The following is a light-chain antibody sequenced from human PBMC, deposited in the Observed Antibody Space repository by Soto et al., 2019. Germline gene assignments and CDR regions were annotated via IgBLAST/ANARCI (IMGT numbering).Light chain of an antibody. V-gene: IGLV4-69*01. CDR1: SGHSTYS. Sequence: QSVLTQSPSASASLGASVRLTCTLSSGHSTYSIAWHQQQPEKGPRFLMNLNSDGSLSKGDGIPDRFSGSTSGAERYLTIPGLQSEEEGDYSCHPWAPGFRVFGGGTKLTVL. CDR2: LNSDGSL. J-gene: IGLJ3*02. CDR3: HPWAPGFRV.